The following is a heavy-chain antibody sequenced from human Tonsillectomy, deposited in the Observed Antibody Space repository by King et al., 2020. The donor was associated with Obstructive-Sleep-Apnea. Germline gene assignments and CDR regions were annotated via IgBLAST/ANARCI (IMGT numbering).Heavy chain of an antibody. Sequence: QLVQSGGGLVQPGGSLRLSCAASGFTVSSNYMTWGRQAPGKGLEWVSVIYSGGSTYYADSVRGRFTISRANSKNTLYLQMNSLRAEDTAVYYCARGLFYDILTGYPSYYFDYWGQGILVTVSS. V-gene: IGHV3-66*01. D-gene: IGHD3-9*01. J-gene: IGHJ4*02. CDR3: ARGLFYDILTGYPSYYFDY. CDR1: GFTVSSNY. CDR2: IYSGGST.